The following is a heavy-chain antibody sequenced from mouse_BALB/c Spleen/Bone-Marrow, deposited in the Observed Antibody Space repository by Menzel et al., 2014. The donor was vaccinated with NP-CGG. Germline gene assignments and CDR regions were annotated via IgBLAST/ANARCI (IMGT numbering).Heavy chain of an antibody. CDR3: ARSRDGYDSFAY. Sequence: VQLQRSGAELAKPGASVKMSCKASGYTFTSYWMHWVKRRPGQGLEWIGYINPSTGYTEYNQKFKDKATLTADKSSSTAYMQLSSLTSEDSAVYYCARSRDGYDSFAYWGQGTLVTVSA. J-gene: IGHJ3*01. CDR1: GYTFTSYW. D-gene: IGHD2-2*01. V-gene: IGHV1-7*01. CDR2: INPSTGYT.